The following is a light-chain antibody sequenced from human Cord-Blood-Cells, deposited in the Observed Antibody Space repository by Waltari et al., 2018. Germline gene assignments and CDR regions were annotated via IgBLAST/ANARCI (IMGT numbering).Light chain of an antibody. CDR1: SSDVVGYNY. Sequence: QSALTQPPSASGSPGQSVTISFTGTSSDVVGYNYVSWYQQHPGKAPKLMFYEVSKRPSGVPDRFSGSKSGNTASLTVSGLQAEDEADYYCSSYAGSNNLVFGGGTKLTVL. V-gene: IGLV2-8*01. J-gene: IGLJ2*01. CDR2: EVS. CDR3: SSYAGSNNLV.